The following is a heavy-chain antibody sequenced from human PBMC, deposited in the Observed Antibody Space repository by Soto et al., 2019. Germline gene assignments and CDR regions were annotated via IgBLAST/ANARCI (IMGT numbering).Heavy chain of an antibody. J-gene: IGHJ4*02. CDR1: CGSFIGYY. V-gene: IGHV4-34*01. CDR2: INHSGST. D-gene: IGHD3-10*01. CDR3: ARTHYGSGSLDY. Sequence: PSETVSLTCAFYCGSFIGYYWSWIRQPPGKGLEWIGEINHSGSTNYNPSLKSRVTISVDTSKNQFSLKLSSVTAADTAVYYCARTHYGSGSLDYWGQGTLVTVSS.